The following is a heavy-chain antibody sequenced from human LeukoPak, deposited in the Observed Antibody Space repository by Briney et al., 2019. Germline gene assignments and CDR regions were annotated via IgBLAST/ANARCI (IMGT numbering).Heavy chain of an antibody. D-gene: IGHD3-3*01. J-gene: IGHJ4*02. CDR1: GFTFSSYG. Sequence: GGSLRLSCAASGFTFSSYGMHWVRQAPGKGLEWVAVIWYDGSKREYGDSVKGRFTVSRDDSKNTLYLQMNSLRDEDTAVYYCAREASGYYRDFWGQGTLVTVSS. CDR3: AREASGYYRDF. CDR2: IWYDGSKR. V-gene: IGHV3-33*01.